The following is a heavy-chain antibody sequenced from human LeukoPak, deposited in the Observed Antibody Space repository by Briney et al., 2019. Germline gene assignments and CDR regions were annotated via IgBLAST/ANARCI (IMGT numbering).Heavy chain of an antibody. J-gene: IGHJ4*02. CDR1: RYTFAGYS. D-gene: IGHD1-26*01. CDR2: INPNSGGT. Sequence: ASVKVSCKASRYTFAGYSMHWVRQAPGQGLEWMGWINPNSGGTNYAQKFQGRVTMTGDTSISTAYMELSRLTSDDTAVYYCARGRGSSSLDYWGQGTLVTVSS. CDR3: ARGRGSSSLDY. V-gene: IGHV1-2*02.